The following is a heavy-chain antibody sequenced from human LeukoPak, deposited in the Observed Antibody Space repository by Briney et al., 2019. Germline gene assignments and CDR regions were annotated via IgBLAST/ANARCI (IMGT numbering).Heavy chain of an antibody. CDR2: IYQSGST. J-gene: IGHJ3*02. V-gene: IGHV4-38-2*01. CDR1: DYSITSGFY. D-gene: IGHD2-21*01. Sequence: SETLSLTCVVSDYSITSGFYWGWIRQPPGKGLEWMTNIYQSGSTYYNPSLKSRVIISVDTLKNQFSLKLSSVTAADTAVYYCARGDCGGDCHDAFDIWGQGTVVTVSS. CDR3: ARGDCGGDCHDAFDI.